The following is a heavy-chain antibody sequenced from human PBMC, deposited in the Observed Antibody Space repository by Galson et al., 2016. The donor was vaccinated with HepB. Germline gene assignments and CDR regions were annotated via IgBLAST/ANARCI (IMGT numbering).Heavy chain of an antibody. J-gene: IGHJ6*04. D-gene: IGHD2/OR15-2a*01. Sequence: TLSLTCTVSGGSISSGGYYWSWIRQHPGKGLEWIGYIYYSGSTYYNPSLKSRVTISVDTSKNQFSLKLSSVTAADPAVYYCANSRNYYYGMDVWGKGTTVTVSS. V-gene: IGHV4-31*03. CDR2: IYYSGST. CDR3: ANSRNYYYGMDV. CDR1: GGSISSGGYY.